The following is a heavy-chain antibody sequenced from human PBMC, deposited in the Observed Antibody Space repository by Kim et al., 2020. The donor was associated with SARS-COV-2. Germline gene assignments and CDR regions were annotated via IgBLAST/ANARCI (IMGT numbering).Heavy chain of an antibody. V-gene: IGHV3-23*01. CDR2: ISSDGHRT. Sequence: GGSLRLSCAVSGFSFDKYAMSWVRQAPGKGLEWVSGISSDGHRTHYADSVEGRFTMTRDNSKNTLSLQMNSLRAEATAVYFCAKDQWGGAAGARYDFWGQGTLVTVSS. CDR1: GFSFDKYA. CDR3: AKDQWGGAAGARYDF. D-gene: IGHD6-13*01. J-gene: IGHJ4*02.